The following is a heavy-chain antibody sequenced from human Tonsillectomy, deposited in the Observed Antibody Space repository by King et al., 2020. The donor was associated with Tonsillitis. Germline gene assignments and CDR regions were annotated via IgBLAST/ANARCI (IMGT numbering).Heavy chain of an antibody. D-gene: IGHD3-10*01. V-gene: IGHV4-4*07. J-gene: IGHJ6*03. Sequence: VQLQESGPGLVKPSETLSLTCTVSGGSISTYFWSWIRQPAGKGLEWIGRIFTTGSTDYNPSLKSRVTMSIDTSKNQFSLRLSSVTAADTAVYFCAREVSGSYNYYHYYYIDVWGKGTTVTVSS. CDR2: IFTTGST. CDR3: AREVSGSYNYYHYYYIDV. CDR1: GGSISTYF.